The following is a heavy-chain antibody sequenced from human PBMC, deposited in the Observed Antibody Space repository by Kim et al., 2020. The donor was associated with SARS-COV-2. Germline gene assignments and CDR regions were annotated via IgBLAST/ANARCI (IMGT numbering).Heavy chain of an antibody. CDR2: VYHSGTT. J-gene: IGHJ4*02. CDR1: GVSISSSFNY. V-gene: IGHV4-39*01. Sequence: SETLSLTCTVSGVSISSSFNYWGWIRQPPGKGLEWIGSVYHSGTTYVSPSLKSLVTVSVDTSKNQFSLKVTSVTAADTAVYFCARLPHDSSGYVDCWGQGILVTVSS. D-gene: IGHD3-22*01. CDR3: ARLPHDSSGYVDC.